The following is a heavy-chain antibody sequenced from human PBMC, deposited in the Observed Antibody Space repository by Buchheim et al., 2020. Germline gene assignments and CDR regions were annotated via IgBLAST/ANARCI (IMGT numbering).Heavy chain of an antibody. D-gene: IGHD5-18*01. Sequence: QVQLVESGGGVVQPGRSLRLSCAASGFTFSSYAMHWVRQAPGKGLEWVAVISYDGSNKYYADSVKGRFTISRDNSKNTLYLQMNSLRAEDTAVYYCERDISTAMALGDFDYWGQGTL. CDR3: ERDISTAMALGDFDY. V-gene: IGHV3-30*04. J-gene: IGHJ4*02. CDR1: GFTFSSYA. CDR2: ISYDGSNK.